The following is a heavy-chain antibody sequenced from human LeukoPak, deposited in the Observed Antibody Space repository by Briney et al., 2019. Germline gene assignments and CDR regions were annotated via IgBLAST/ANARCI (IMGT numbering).Heavy chain of an antibody. CDR3: ARKHCSSTSCYSGWFDP. CDR1: GGSFSGYY. D-gene: IGHD2-2*01. CDR2: INHSGST. V-gene: IGHV4-34*01. Sequence: PSETLSLTCAVYGGSFSGYYWSWIRQPPGKGLEWIGEINHSGSTNYNPSLKSRVTISVDTSMNQFSLKLSSVTAADTAVYYCARKHCSSTSCYSGWFDPWGQGTLVTVSS. J-gene: IGHJ5*02.